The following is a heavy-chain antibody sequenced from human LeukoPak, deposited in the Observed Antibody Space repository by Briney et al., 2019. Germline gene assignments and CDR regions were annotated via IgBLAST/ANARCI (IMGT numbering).Heavy chain of an antibody. Sequence: SETLSLTCTVSGVSISSSNSYWGWIRQPPGKGLEWIGSIYYSGNTYYNASLKSQVSISIDTSKNQFSLKLSSVTAADTAVYYCASPYHDYGDSGSIWGQGTMVTVSS. CDR3: ASPYHDYGDSGSI. V-gene: IGHV4-39*01. D-gene: IGHD4-17*01. CDR2: IYYSGNT. J-gene: IGHJ3*02. CDR1: GVSISSSNSY.